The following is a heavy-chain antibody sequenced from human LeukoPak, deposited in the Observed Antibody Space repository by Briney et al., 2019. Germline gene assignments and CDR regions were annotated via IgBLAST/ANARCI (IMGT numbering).Heavy chain of an antibody. J-gene: IGHJ6*03. CDR2: IYYSGST. Sequence: SETLSLTCTVSGGSISSYYWSWIRQPPGKGLEWIGYIYYSGSTNYNPSLKSRVTISVDTSKNQFSLKLSSVTAADTAVYYCARVKRVLTINYSSSLPGGYYYYYYMDVWGKGTTVTVSS. V-gene: IGHV4-59*01. CDR1: GGSISSYY. D-gene: IGHD6-6*01. CDR3: ARVKRVLTINYSSSLPGGYYYYYYMDV.